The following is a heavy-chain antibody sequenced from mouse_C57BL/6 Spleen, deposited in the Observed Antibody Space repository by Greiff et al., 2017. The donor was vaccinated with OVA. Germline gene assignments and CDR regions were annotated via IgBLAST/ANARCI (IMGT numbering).Heavy chain of an antibody. CDR3: ARVDYYGSSSFAY. Sequence: EVKLQESEGGLVQPGSSMKLSCTASGFTFSDYYMAWVRQVPEKGLEWVANINYDGSSTYYLDSLKSRFIISRDNAKNILYLQMSSLKSEDTATYYCARVDYYGSSSFAYWGQGTLVTVSA. J-gene: IGHJ3*01. CDR1: GFTFSDYY. D-gene: IGHD1-1*01. V-gene: IGHV5-16*01. CDR2: INYDGSST.